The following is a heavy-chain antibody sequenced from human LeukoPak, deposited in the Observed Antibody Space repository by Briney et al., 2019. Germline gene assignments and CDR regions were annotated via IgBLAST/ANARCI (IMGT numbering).Heavy chain of an antibody. V-gene: IGHV3-53*01. D-gene: IGHD3-10*01. CDR1: GFTVSSNY. CDR2: IYSGGST. Sequence: PGGSLRLSCAASGFTVSSNYMSWVRQAPGKGLEWVSVIYSGGSTYYADSVKGRFTISRDNAKNSLYLQMNSLRAEDTALYYCARGYYSHFDYWGQGTLVTVSS. CDR3: ARGYYSHFDY. J-gene: IGHJ4*02.